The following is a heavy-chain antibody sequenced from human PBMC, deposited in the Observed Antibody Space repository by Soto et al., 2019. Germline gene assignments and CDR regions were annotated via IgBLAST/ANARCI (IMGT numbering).Heavy chain of an antibody. V-gene: IGHV3-30-3*01. Sequence: GGSLRLSCAASGFTFSSYAMHWVRQAPGKGLEWVAVISYDGSNKYYADSVKGRFTISRDNSKNTLYLQMNSLRAEDTAVYYCASGGYYGSGRGGSWDYYYGMDVWGQGTTVTVSS. CDR2: ISYDGSNK. CDR1: GFTFSSYA. CDR3: ASGGYYGSGRGGSWDYYYGMDV. D-gene: IGHD3-10*01. J-gene: IGHJ6*02.